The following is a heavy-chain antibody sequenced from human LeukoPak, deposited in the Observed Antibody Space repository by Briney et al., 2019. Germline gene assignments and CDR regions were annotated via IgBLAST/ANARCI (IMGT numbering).Heavy chain of an antibody. J-gene: IGHJ4*01. CDR1: GFTFRSYS. CDR3: ARDLNFWSSYSTRGFDY. Sequence: PGGSLRLSCAASGFTFRSYSMTWVRQAPGKGLEWVSSITTSSNYIDYADSVKGRFTISRDNAKNSLYLQMNSLRAEDTAVYYCARDLNFWSSYSTRGFDYWGQGTLVTVSS. V-gene: IGHV3-21*01. CDR2: ITTSSNYI. D-gene: IGHD3-3*01.